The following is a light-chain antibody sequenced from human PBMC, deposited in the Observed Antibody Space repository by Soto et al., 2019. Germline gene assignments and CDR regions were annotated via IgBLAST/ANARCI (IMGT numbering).Light chain of an antibody. V-gene: IGKV1-5*03. Sequence: KSASTLSGSEGDRVTITCRASQTISSWLAWYQQKPGKAPKLLIYTASTLKSGVPSRFSGSGSGTEFTLTISSLQPDDFATYYCQQYNSYPEAFGQGTMVDVK. CDR3: QQYNSYPEA. CDR1: QTISSW. J-gene: IGKJ1*01. CDR2: TAS.